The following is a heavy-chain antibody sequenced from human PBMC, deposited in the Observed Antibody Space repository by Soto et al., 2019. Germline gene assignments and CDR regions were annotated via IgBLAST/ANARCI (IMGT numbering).Heavy chain of an antibody. CDR3: AREKTTVTKGHFDY. Sequence: EVQLVESGGGLVQPGGSLRLSCAASGFTFSDYYMDWVRQAPGKGLEWVGRTRNKANSYTTEYAASVKGRFTISRDDSKNSLYLQMYSLKTEDTAVYYCAREKTTVTKGHFDYWGQGTLVTVSS. D-gene: IGHD4-17*01. J-gene: IGHJ4*02. CDR2: TRNKANSYTT. V-gene: IGHV3-72*01. CDR1: GFTFSDYY.